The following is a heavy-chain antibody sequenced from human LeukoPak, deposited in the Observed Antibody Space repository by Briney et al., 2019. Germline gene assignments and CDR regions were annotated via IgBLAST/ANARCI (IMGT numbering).Heavy chain of an antibody. J-gene: IGHJ5*02. CDR1: SGSIFSYY. V-gene: IGHV4-4*07. D-gene: IGHD1-14*01. Sequence: PSETLSLTCTVSSGSIFSYYWSWIRQPAGKGLEWIGRIDTSASTNYSPALKSRVTMSADTSKNQYSLKLSSVTAADTAVYNCARHRHYNWFDPWGQGTLVTVSS. CDR3: ARHRHYNWFDP. CDR2: IDTSAST.